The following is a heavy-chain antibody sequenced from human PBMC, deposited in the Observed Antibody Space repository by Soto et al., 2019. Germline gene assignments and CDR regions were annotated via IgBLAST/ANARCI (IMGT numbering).Heavy chain of an antibody. CDR1: EVSISSYY. D-gene: IGHD6-19*01. CDR2: IYYSGST. V-gene: IGHV4-59*01. J-gene: IGHJ6*02. Sequence: SESLSLAWIFAEVSISSYYLNWIRHPAGKGLEWLPYIYYSGSTNYTPSLKSRVTISVDTSKNQFSLKLSSVTAADTAVYYCARGNWGSRWYSIPKNYYYHYGMDVWGQGTTVTVSS. CDR3: ARGNWGSRWYSIPKNYYYHYGMDV.